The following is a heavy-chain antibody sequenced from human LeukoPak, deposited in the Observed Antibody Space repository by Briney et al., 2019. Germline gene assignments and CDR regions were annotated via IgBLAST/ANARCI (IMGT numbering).Heavy chain of an antibody. D-gene: IGHD5-12*01. CDR1: GYTFTGYY. Sequence: GASVKVSCKASGYTFTGYYMHWVRQAPGQGLEWMGWINPNSGGTNYAQKFQGRVTMTRDTSISTVYMELSRLRSDDTAVYYCARGVATTNLPQYYYYMDVWGKGTTVTVSS. V-gene: IGHV1-2*02. CDR2: INPNSGGT. J-gene: IGHJ6*03. CDR3: ARGVATTNLPQYYYYMDV.